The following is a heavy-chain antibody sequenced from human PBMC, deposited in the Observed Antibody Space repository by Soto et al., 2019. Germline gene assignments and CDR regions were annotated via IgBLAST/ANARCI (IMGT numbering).Heavy chain of an antibody. J-gene: IGHJ4*02. CDR1: GFTFSTYS. CDR3: AKSHPGFTYGEVVDY. Sequence: GGSLSLSCAASGFTFSTYSMNWVRQAPGKGLEWVSYISSSSSTIFYTDSVKGRFTVSRDNAKNSLYLQMNSLRAEDTAVYYCAKSHPGFTYGEVVDYWGQGTLVTVSS. CDR2: ISSSSSTI. V-gene: IGHV3-48*01. D-gene: IGHD2-15*01.